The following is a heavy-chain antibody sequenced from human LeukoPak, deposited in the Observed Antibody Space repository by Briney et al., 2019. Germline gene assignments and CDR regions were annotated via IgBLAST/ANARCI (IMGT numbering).Heavy chain of an antibody. CDR3: AITTQQYYFDY. D-gene: IGHD1-1*01. Sequence: GASVTVSCTASGYTFTSYGISWVRQAPGQGLEWMGWISAYNGNTNYAQKLQGRVTMTTDTSTSTAYMELRSLRSDDTAVYYCAITTQQYYFDYWGQGTLVTVSS. J-gene: IGHJ4*02. CDR2: ISAYNGNT. CDR1: GYTFTSYG. V-gene: IGHV1-18*01.